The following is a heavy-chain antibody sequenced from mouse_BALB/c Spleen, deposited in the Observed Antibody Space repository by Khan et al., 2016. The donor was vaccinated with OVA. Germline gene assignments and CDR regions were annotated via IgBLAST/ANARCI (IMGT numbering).Heavy chain of an antibody. J-gene: IGHJ2*01. V-gene: IGHV1-7*01. Sequence: QVQLKQSGAELAKPGASVKMSCKTSGYTFTTYWMHWVKQRPGQGLEWIGYINPTSGHTDYNEKFKDKATLSADKSSSTAYMQLSSLTSEDSAVYYCTRDRIEYWGQGTTLTVSS. CDR2: INPTSGHT. CDR3: TRDRIEY. CDR1: GYTFTTYW.